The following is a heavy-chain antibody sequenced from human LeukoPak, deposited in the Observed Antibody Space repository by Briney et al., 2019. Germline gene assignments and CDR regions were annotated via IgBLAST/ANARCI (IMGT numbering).Heavy chain of an antibody. J-gene: IGHJ4*02. CDR2: ISNDGSKK. CDR1: GFTFSSYG. V-gene: IGHV3-30*18. Sequence: PGGSLRLSCAASGFTFSSYGMHWVRQAPGKGPEWVAVISNDGSKKYYADSVKGRFTISRDNSKNTLSLQVSSLRAEDTAVYYCAKDRYSYAFEYSDSWGQGTLVTVSS. D-gene: IGHD5-18*01. CDR3: AKDRYSYAFEYSDS.